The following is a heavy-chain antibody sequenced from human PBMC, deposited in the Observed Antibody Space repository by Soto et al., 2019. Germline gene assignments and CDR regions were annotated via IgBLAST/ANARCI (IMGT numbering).Heavy chain of an antibody. CDR1: GGSISSYY. J-gene: IGHJ3*02. Sequence: PSETLSLTCTVSGGSISSYYWSWIRQPPGKGLEWIGYIYYSGSTNYNPSLKSRVTISVDTSKNQFSLKLSSVTAADTAVYYCARDVAYCGGDCSDAFDIWGQGTMVTVS. CDR2: IYYSGST. V-gene: IGHV4-59*12. CDR3: ARDVAYCGGDCSDAFDI. D-gene: IGHD2-21*02.